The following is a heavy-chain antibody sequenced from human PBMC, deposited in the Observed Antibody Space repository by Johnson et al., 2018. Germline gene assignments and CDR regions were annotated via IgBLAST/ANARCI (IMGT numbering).Heavy chain of an antibody. CDR2: IKQDGSGK. D-gene: IGHD3-10*01. CDR3: ARAELWLFYYYMDG. Sequence: VQLVQSGGGLVQXGGSLRLSCAGSGFIFSSYSMTWVRQAPGKGLEWVANIKQDGSGKYYVDSVKGRFTISSDNAKNSLYLQMNSLRAEDTAVYYCARAELWLFYYYMDGWGKGATVTVSS. J-gene: IGHJ6*03. V-gene: IGHV3-7*04. CDR1: GFIFSSYS.